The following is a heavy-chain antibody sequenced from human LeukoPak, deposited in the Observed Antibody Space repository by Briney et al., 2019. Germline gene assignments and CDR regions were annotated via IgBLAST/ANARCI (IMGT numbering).Heavy chain of an antibody. J-gene: IGHJ4*02. CDR2: ISAYNGNT. Sequence: ASVKVSCKASGYTFTSYGINWVRQAPGQGLEWMGWISAYNGNTNYAQKLQGRVTMTTDTSTSTAYMELRSLRPDDTAAYYCARRRDYYDSSGYSDYWGQGTLVTVSS. CDR3: ARRRDYYDSSGYSDY. CDR1: GYTFTSYG. D-gene: IGHD3-22*01. V-gene: IGHV1-18*01.